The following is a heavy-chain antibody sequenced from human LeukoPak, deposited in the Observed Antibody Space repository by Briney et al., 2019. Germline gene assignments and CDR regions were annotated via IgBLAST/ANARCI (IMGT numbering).Heavy chain of an antibody. CDR2: IYYSGSN. V-gene: IGHV4-59*08. Sequence: SETLSLTCTVSGVSISSYYWSWIRQPPGKGLEWIGYIYYSGSNNSNPSLKSRVTISVDTSKNQFSLKLSSVTAADTALYYCARHDLDWGSFGHWGQGTLDTVSS. CDR1: GVSISSYY. CDR3: ARHDLDWGSFGH. D-gene: IGHD3-16*01. J-gene: IGHJ4*02.